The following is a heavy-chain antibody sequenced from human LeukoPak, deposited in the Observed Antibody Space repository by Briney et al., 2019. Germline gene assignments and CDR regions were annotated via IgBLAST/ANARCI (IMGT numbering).Heavy chain of an antibody. J-gene: IGHJ6*02. CDR2: IYYSGST. Sequence: TSETLSLTCTVSGGSISSSSYYWGWIRQPPGKGLEWIGSIYYSGSTYYNPSLKSRVTISVDTSKNQFSLKLSSVTAADTAVYYCATTPTGYSSGWYLGVNYYYYYGMDVWGQGTTVTVSS. CDR1: GGSISSSSYY. V-gene: IGHV4-39*01. D-gene: IGHD6-19*01. CDR3: ATTPTGYSSGWYLGVNYYYYYGMDV.